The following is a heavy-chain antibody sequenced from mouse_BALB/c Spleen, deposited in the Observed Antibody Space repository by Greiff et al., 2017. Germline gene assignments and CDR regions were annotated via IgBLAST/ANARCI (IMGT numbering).Heavy chain of an antibody. V-gene: IGHV1-14*01. J-gene: IGHJ2*01. CDR1: GYTFTSYV. CDR2: INPYNDGT. CDR3: ARGAGYDSFDY. Sequence: ESGPELVKPGASVKMSCKASGYTFTSYVMHWVKQKPGQGLEWIGYINPYNDGTKYNEKFKGKATLTSDKSSSTAYMELSSLTSEDSAVYYCARGAGYDSFDYWGQGTTLTVSS. D-gene: IGHD2-14*01.